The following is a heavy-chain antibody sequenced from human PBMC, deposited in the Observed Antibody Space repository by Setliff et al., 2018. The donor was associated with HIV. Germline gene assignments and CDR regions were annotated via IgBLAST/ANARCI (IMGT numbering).Heavy chain of an antibody. Sequence: GGSLRLSCAASRSTFSTYSMNWVRQAPGKGLEWVASISSSSNYKYYADSVKGRFTISRDNAKNSLYLQMNSLRAEDTAVYYCARDGAYYYYGLDVWGHGTTVTVSS. CDR3: ARDGAYYYYGLDV. CDR1: RSTFSTYS. J-gene: IGHJ6*02. V-gene: IGHV3-21*01. D-gene: IGHD3-16*01. CDR2: ISSSSNYK.